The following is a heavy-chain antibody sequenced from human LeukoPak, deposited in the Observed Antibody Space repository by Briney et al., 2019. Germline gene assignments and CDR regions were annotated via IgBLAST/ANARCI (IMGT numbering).Heavy chain of an antibody. J-gene: IGHJ5*02. CDR3: AREFAP. CDR1: GGSISSYY. V-gene: IGHV4-4*07. Sequence: PSETLSLTCTVSGGSISSYYWSWIRQPAGKGLEWIGLIYSSWSTRYNPSLKSRVAMSVDTSKNQFSLKLSSVTAADTAVYYCAREFAPWGQGTLVTVSS. CDR2: IYSSWST.